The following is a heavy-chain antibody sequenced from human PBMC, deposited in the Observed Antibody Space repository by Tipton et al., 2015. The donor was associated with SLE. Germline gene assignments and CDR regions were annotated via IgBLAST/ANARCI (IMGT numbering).Heavy chain of an antibody. V-gene: IGHV4-59*12. Sequence: LRLSCTVSGGSISSYYWSWIRQPPEKGLEWIGYIYFDGTTKYNPPLESRLTMSVDSSKNQFSLSLISVTAADTAVYYCARLTPWGYDYWGPGMLVTVSS. CDR3: ARLTPWGYDY. CDR2: IYFDGTT. CDR1: GGSISSYY. D-gene: IGHD7-27*01. J-gene: IGHJ4*02.